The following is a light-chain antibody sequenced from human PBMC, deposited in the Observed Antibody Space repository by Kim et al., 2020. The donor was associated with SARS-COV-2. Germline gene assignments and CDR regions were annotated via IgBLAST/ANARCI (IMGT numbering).Light chain of an antibody. CDR2: DVT. J-gene: IGLJ3*02. Sequence: QSALTQPRSVSGSPGQSVTISCTGTSSDVGAYNYVSWYQHRPDKAPKLIICDVTRRPSGVPDRFSASKSGNTASLTISGLQAEDEADYYCCSFAGTYTWVFGEGTQLTVL. CDR1: SSDVGAYNY. CDR3: CSFAGTYTWV. V-gene: IGLV2-11*01.